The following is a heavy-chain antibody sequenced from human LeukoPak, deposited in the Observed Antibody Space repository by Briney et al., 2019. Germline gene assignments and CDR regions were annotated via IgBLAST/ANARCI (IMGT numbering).Heavy chain of an antibody. CDR3: ARLDGVSNAFDI. Sequence: SETLSLTCTVSGGSISSSSYYWGWIRQPPGKGLEWIGSIYYSGSTNYNPSLKSRVTISVDTSKNQFSLKLSSVTAADTAVYYCARLDGVSNAFDIWGQGTMVTVSS. J-gene: IGHJ3*02. D-gene: IGHD3-3*02. V-gene: IGHV4-39*07. CDR2: IYYSGST. CDR1: GGSISSSSYY.